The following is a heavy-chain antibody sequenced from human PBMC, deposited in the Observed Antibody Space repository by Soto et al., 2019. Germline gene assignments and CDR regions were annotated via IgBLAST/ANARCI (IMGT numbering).Heavy chain of an antibody. V-gene: IGHV1-46*01. D-gene: IGHD6-19*01. Sequence: QVQLVQSGAEVKKPGASVKVSCKASGYTFTSYYMHWVRQAPGQGLEWIGIINPSGGSTSYAQKFQGRVTMTRDTSTSTVYMELSSLRSEDTAVYYCARTTYSSGWLRWFDPWGQGTLVTVSS. J-gene: IGHJ5*02. CDR2: INPSGGST. CDR3: ARTTYSSGWLRWFDP. CDR1: GYTFTSYY.